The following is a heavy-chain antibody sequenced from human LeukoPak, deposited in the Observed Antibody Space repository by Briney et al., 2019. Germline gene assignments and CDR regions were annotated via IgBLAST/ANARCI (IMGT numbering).Heavy chain of an antibody. D-gene: IGHD3-10*01. CDR3: ARDNSSGPLYYYYMDV. Sequence: SVKVSCKASGGTFSSYAISWVRQAPGQGLEWMGMIISIFGTANYLQKFQDRVTVTTEEYTSTASMELSSLRSEDTAVYYCARDNSSGPLYYYYMDVWGKGTTVTVSS. CDR1: GGTFSSYA. CDR2: IISIFGTA. V-gene: IGHV1-69*05. J-gene: IGHJ6*03.